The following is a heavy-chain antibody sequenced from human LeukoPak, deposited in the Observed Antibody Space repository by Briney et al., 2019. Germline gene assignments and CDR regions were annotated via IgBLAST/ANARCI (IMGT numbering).Heavy chain of an antibody. CDR3: TRGYSSHAGYYYYMDV. Sequence: GGSLRLSCAASGFTVSSNYMSWVRQAPGKGLEWVSVIYSGGSTYYADSVKGRFTISRDNSKNTLYLQMNSLRAEDTAVYYCTRGYSSHAGYYYYMDVWGKGTTVTVSS. CDR1: GFTVSSNY. CDR2: IYSGGST. D-gene: IGHD6-13*01. V-gene: IGHV3-53*01. J-gene: IGHJ6*03.